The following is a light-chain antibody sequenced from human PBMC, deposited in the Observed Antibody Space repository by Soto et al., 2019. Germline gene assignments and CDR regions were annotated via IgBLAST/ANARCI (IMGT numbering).Light chain of an antibody. Sequence: DIQMTQSPSTLSASVGDRVTITCRASQSIGSGLAWYQQKPGKAPKLLIYDASSLESGVPSRFSGSGSGTEFTLTISSLQPDDFATFYCQQYKSYPLTFGGGTKVEIK. J-gene: IGKJ4*01. CDR1: QSIGSG. CDR3: QQYKSYPLT. CDR2: DAS. V-gene: IGKV1-5*01.